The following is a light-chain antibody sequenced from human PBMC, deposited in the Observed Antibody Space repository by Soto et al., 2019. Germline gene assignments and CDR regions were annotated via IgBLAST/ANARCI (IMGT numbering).Light chain of an antibody. V-gene: IGKV3-11*01. J-gene: IGKJ4*01. CDR1: QGVGRF. CDR2: DSS. Sequence: EIVLTQSPATLSLSPGERAALSCRASQGVGRFLAWYQQKPGQAPRLLIYDSSNRAAGIPARFSGSGSETDFTLAIDTPQPEDFAVYYCQQRGGWPLTFGGGTKVEIK. CDR3: QQRGGWPLT.